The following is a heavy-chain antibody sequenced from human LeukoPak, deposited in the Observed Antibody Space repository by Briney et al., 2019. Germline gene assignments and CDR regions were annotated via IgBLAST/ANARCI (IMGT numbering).Heavy chain of an antibody. D-gene: IGHD3-10*01. CDR2: IIPILGIA. V-gene: IGHV1-69*04. J-gene: IGHJ3*02. CDR3: ARDKGFGELLQSDAFDI. Sequence: GSSVTVSCKASGGTFSSYAISWVRQAPGQGLEWMGRIIPILGIANYAQKFQGRVTITADKSTSTAYTELSSLRSEDTAVYYCARDKGFGELLQSDAFDIWGQGTMVTVSS. CDR1: GGTFSSYA.